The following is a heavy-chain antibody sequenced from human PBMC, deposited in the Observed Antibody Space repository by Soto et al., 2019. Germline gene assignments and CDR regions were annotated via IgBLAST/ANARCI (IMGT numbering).Heavy chain of an antibody. V-gene: IGHV4-39*01. Sequence: SEALSLTCTVSGGSISGSSYYWGWIRQPPGKGLEWIGSIYYSGSTYYNPSLKSRITISVDTSKNQFSLKLSSVTAADTAVYYCATRIAGEQRPYYYYMDVWGKGTTVTVS. D-gene: IGHD1-20*01. CDR3: ATRIAGEQRPYYYYMDV. CDR2: IYYSGST. J-gene: IGHJ6*03. CDR1: GGSISGSSYY.